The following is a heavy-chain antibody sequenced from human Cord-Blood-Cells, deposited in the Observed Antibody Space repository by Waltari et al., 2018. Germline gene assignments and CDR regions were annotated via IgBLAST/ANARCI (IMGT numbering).Heavy chain of an antibody. CDR3: ARIRAGDVRYWYFDL. CDR1: GFSLSNARMG. CDR2: IFSNDEK. J-gene: IGHJ2*01. D-gene: IGHD7-27*01. Sequence: QVTLKESGPVLVKPTETLTLTCTVSGFSLSNARMGVSWIRQTPGKALEWLAHIFSNDEKSYSTSLKSRLTISKDTSKSQVVLTMTNMDPVDTATYYCARIRAGDVRYWYFDLWGRGTLVTVSS. V-gene: IGHV2-26*01.